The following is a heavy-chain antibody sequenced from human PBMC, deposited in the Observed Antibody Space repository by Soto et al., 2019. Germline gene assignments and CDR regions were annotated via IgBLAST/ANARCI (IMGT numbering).Heavy chain of an antibody. CDR3: ARGLGGIGYSSGWYSDY. D-gene: IGHD6-19*01. J-gene: IGHJ4*02. V-gene: IGHV4-34*01. Sequence: SEALSLTCAVYGGSFSGYYWSWIRQPPGKGLEWIGEINHSGSTNYNPSLKSRVTISVDTSKNQFSLKLSSVTAADTAVYYCARGLGGIGYSSGWYSDYWGQGTLVTVSS. CDR2: INHSGST. CDR1: GGSFSGYY.